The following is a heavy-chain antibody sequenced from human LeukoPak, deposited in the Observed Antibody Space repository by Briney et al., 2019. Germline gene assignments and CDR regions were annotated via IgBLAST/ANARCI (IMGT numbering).Heavy chain of an antibody. D-gene: IGHD3-16*02. J-gene: IGHJ3*02. CDR2: IYYSGST. Sequence: SETLSLTCTVSGVSVSSGGYYWSRIRQPPGKGLEGIGYIYYSGSTNYNPSLKSRVTISVDTSKNQFSLKLSSVTAADTAVYYCARDGAVSSHAFDIWGQGTMVTVSS. V-gene: IGHV4-61*08. CDR3: ARDGAVSSHAFDI. CDR1: GVSVSSGGYY.